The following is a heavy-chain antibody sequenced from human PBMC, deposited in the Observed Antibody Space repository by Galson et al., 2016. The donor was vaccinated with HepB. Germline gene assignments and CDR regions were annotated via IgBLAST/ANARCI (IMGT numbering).Heavy chain of an antibody. CDR1: GASISNRNW. CDR3: ARGQEGQDGYDY. CDR2: VYRSGTT. D-gene: IGHD6-13*01. Sequence: ETLSLTCAVSGASISNRNWWSWVRQPPGQGLEWIGEVYRSGTTNYTPSPRRRVSMSVDKSKNQFSLKLTSVTAADTAVYYCARGQEGQDGYDYWGQGTLVTVSS. V-gene: IGHV4-4*02. J-gene: IGHJ4*02.